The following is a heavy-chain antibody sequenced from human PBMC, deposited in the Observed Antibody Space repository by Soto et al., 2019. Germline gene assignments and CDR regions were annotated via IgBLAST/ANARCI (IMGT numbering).Heavy chain of an antibody. CDR2: MNPNSGNT. CDR1: GYTFTSYD. Sequence: QVQLVQSGAEVKKPGASVKVSCKASGYTFTSYDITWVRQATGQGLEWMGWMNPNSGNTGYAQKSQGRVTMTRNTSVSTAYMELSSLRSEDTAVYYCARDGYCSGGSCYKAYYYYGMDVWGQGTTVNVSS. J-gene: IGHJ6*02. V-gene: IGHV1-8*01. CDR3: ARDGYCSGGSCYKAYYYYGMDV. D-gene: IGHD2-15*01.